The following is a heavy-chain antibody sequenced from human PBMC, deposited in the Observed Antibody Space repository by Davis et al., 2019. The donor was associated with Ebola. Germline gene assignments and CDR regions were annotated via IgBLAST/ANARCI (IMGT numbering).Heavy chain of an antibody. Sequence: PGGSLRLSCEASGFTLISYAMSWVRQAPGKGLEWVSHISGTGKNTDYADSVKGRFTISRDNPKNTLFLQLNSLRVEDTAIYYCARGSDVWGGGYWGQGTLVTVSS. D-gene: IGHD3-16*01. CDR1: GFTLISYA. CDR3: ARGSDVWGGGY. CDR2: ISGTGKNT. J-gene: IGHJ4*02. V-gene: IGHV3-23*01.